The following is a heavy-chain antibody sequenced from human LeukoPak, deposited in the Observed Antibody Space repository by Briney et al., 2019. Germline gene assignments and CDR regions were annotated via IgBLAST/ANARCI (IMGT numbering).Heavy chain of an antibody. J-gene: IGHJ4*02. CDR3: ARARGLGVLYYFDY. Sequence: SETLSLTCTVSGGSISRYYWSWIRQPPGKGLEWIGYIYYSGSTNYNPSLKSRVTISVDTSKNQFSLKLSSVTAADTAVYYCARARGLGVLYYFDYWGQGTLVTVSS. CDR1: GGSISRYY. CDR2: IYYSGST. V-gene: IGHV4-59*08. D-gene: IGHD3-16*01.